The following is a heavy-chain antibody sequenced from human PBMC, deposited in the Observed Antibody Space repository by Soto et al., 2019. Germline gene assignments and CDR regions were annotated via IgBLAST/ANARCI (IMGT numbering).Heavy chain of an antibody. Sequence: QVQLVQSGAEVQKPGSSVKVSCKASGGTFSSYAISWVRQAPGQGLEWMGGIIPIFGTANYAQKFQGRVTIAADESTIKAYMELSSLRSEDTAVYYCARERYWSGGSCLRYYYGMDVWGQGTTVTVSS. CDR2: IIPIFGTA. CDR1: GGTFSSYA. J-gene: IGHJ6*02. V-gene: IGHV1-69*01. CDR3: ARERYWSGGSCLRYYYGMDV. D-gene: IGHD2-15*01.